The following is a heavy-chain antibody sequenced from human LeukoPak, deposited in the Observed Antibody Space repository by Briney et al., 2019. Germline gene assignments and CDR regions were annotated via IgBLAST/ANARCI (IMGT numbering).Heavy chain of an antibody. J-gene: IGHJ4*02. CDR3: AKDREGLSSGYDLGYFDY. CDR1: GFTFSSYA. Sequence: GGSLRLSCAASGFTFSSYAMNWVRQAPGKGLEWVSAISGSGGTTYYADSVKGRFTISRDNSKNTLFLQMNSLRAEDTAVYYCAKDREGLSSGYDLGYFDYWGQGTLVTVSS. V-gene: IGHV3-23*01. D-gene: IGHD5-12*01. CDR2: ISGSGGTT.